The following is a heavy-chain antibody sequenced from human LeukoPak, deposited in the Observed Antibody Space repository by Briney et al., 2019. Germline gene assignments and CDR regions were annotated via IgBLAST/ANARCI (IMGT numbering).Heavy chain of an antibody. CDR2: IKKDGSEK. D-gene: IGHD3-10*01. CDR3: ARDKSAGADTGSSFYY. V-gene: IGHV3-7*03. Sequence: GGSLRLSCAVSGFTFSSYWMSWVRQAPGKGLEWVANIKKDGSEKYYVDSVKGRFTFSRDNAKNSLYLQMDSLRAEDTAVYYCARDKSAGADTGSSFYYWGQGALVTVSS. CDR1: GFTFSSYW. J-gene: IGHJ4*02.